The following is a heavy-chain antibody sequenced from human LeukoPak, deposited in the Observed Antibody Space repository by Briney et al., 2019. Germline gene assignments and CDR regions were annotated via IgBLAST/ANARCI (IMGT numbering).Heavy chain of an antibody. CDR3: AREGWLQSIDY. Sequence: ASVKVSCKASGYTFTGYYLHWVRQAPGQGLEWMGWINPNSGGTSYAQKFQGRVTMTRDTSISTAYMELSSLRSDDTAVYYCAREGWLQSIDYWGQGTLVTVSS. V-gene: IGHV1-2*02. CDR1: GYTFTGYY. CDR2: INPNSGGT. J-gene: IGHJ4*02. D-gene: IGHD5-24*01.